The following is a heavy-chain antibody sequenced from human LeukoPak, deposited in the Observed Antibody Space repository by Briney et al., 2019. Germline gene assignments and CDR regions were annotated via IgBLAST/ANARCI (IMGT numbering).Heavy chain of an antibody. CDR3: ATSGWYLLPGVY. CDR2: ISYSGST. D-gene: IGHD6-19*01. CDR1: GGSISSSSHY. V-gene: IGHV4-39*01. Sequence: SETLSLTCTVSGGSISSSSHYWGWIRQPPGKGLEWIGSISYSGSTYYNPSLESRVTISVDTSKNQLSLKLSSVTAADTAVYYCATSGWYLLPGVYWGQGTLVTVSS. J-gene: IGHJ4*02.